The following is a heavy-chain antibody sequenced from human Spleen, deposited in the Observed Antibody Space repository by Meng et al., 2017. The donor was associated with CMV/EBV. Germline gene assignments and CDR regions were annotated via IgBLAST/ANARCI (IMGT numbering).Heavy chain of an antibody. CDR2: ISSGGSSI. D-gene: IGHD1-26*01. Sequence: GESLKISCAASGFTFSSYGMHWVRQAPGKGLEWVSHISSGGSSIYYADSVRGRFIISRDNAKNSLYLQMNSLRVEDTAVYYCARDPYSGSYIPDYWGQGTLVTVSS. CDR3: ARDPYSGSYIPDY. V-gene: IGHV3-48*01. CDR1: GFTFSSYG. J-gene: IGHJ4*02.